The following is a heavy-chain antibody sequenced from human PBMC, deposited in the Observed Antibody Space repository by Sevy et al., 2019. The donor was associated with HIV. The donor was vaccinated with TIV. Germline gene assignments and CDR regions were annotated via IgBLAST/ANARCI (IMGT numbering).Heavy chain of an antibody. CDR2: ISWDGGST. J-gene: IGHJ4*02. V-gene: IGHV3-43*01. D-gene: IGHD2-8*01. Sequence: GGSLRLSCAASGFTFDDYTMHWVRQAPGKGLEWVSLISWDGGSTYYADSVKGRFTISRDNSKNSLYLQMNSLRTEDTALYYCAKQGGSELMVYAYYFDYWGQGTLVTVSS. CDR1: GFTFDDYT. CDR3: AKQGGSELMVYAYYFDY.